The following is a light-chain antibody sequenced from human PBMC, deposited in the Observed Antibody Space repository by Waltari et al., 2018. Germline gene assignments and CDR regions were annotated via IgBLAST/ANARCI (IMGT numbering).Light chain of an antibody. CDR1: SLRNYF. J-gene: IGLJ2*01. Sequence: SSELTQDPAVSVALGQTVRITCQGDSLRNYFASWSQQKPGQAPVLVIYGENNRPSGIPDRFSGSRSGNTASLTITGAQAEDEADYYCNSRDSSGNHVVFGGGTKLTVL. V-gene: IGLV3-19*01. CDR2: GEN. CDR3: NSRDSSGNHVV.